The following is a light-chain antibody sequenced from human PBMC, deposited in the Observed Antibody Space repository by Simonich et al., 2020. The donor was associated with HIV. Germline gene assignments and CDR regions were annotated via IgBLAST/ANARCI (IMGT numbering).Light chain of an antibody. CDR3: AAWDDSLSGPGV. J-gene: IGLJ3*02. CDR1: SSNIGTNY. V-gene: IGLV1-47*01. CDR2: RNN. Sequence: QSVLTQPTSASGTPGQRVTISCSGSSSNIGTNYVYCYQQFPGTAPKLLIYRNNQRPSGVPDRFSGSKSGTSASLAISGLRSEDEADYYCAAWDDSLSGPGVFGGGTKLTVL.